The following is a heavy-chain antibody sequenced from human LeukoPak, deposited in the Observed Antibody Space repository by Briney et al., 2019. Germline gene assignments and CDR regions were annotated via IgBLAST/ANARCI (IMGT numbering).Heavy chain of an antibody. D-gene: IGHD6-19*01. CDR1: GFTFSSYE. J-gene: IGHJ4*02. CDR3: ARESIAVAGAPFDY. V-gene: IGHV3-48*03. CDR2: ISSGSTI. Sequence: GGSLRLSCAASGFTFSSYEMNWVRQAPGKGLEWVSYISSGSTIYDAGSVKGRFTISRDNAKNSLYLQMNSLRAEDTAVYYCARESIAVAGAPFDYWGQGTLVTVSS.